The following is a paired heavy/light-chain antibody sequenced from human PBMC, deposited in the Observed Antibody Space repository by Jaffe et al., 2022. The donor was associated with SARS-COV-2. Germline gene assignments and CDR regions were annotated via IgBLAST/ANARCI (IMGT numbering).Heavy chain of an antibody. CDR1: GFNFPEFF. J-gene: IGHJ6*02. D-gene: IGHD3-3*01. CDR3: ARLRSITIFDGMDV. V-gene: IGHV3-11*01. Sequence: QGLLVESGGDLVKPGGSLRLSCAASGFNFPEFFMTWIRHAPGKGLEWVSYISSSAGTIDYAASVKGRFTISRDNSKNSLYLQMNSLRAEDTAVYYCARLRSITIFDGMDVWGQGTTVIVSS. CDR2: ISSSAGTI.
Light chain of an antibody. CDR1: HRLLHSNRYIC. Sequence: EIVMTQSPLSLPVTPGEPASISCRSSHRLLHSNRYICLDWYVQKPGQSPQLLIFSATNRASGVPDRFSGSGSGTDFTLKISRVEAEDVGIYYCMQSVQAPLTFGGGTKVEL. J-gene: IGKJ4*01. CDR2: SAT. CDR3: MQSVQAPLT. V-gene: IGKV2-28*01.